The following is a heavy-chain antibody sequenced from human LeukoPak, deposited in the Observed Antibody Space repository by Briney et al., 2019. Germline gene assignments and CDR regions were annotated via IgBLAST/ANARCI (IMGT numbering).Heavy chain of an antibody. CDR2: MSSDGTNK. Sequence: GGSLRLSCAASGFTFTSYILHWVRQAPGKGLEWVAGMSSDGTNKHYADSVKGRFTISRDNSKSTLYLQMNSLRAEDTAVYYCARPTSYDYVWGSYRLDYWGQGTLVTVSS. D-gene: IGHD3-16*02. V-gene: IGHV3-30-3*01. CDR1: GFTFTSYI. CDR3: ARPTSYDYVWGSYRLDY. J-gene: IGHJ4*02.